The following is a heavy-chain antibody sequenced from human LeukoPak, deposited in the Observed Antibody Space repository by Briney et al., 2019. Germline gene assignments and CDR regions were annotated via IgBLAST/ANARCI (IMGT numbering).Heavy chain of an antibody. CDR2: ISWNSGSI. Sequence: GGSLRLSCAASGFTFDDYAMHWVRQAPGKGLEWVSGISWNSGSIGYADSVKGRFTISRDNAKNSLYLQMNSLRAEDTAVYYCASLLGDKTIFDNWGQGTLVTVSS. V-gene: IGHV3-9*01. CDR3: ASLLGDKTIFDN. CDR1: GFTFDDYA. D-gene: IGHD1-26*01. J-gene: IGHJ4*02.